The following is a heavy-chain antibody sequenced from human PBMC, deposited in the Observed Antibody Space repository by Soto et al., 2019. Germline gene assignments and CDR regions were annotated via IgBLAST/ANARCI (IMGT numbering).Heavy chain of an antibody. D-gene: IGHD2-2*01. CDR2: IYHSGST. CDR3: ARVTPKPENADYYYYYMDV. V-gene: IGHV4-4*02. CDR1: SGSISSSNW. Sequence: SETLSLTCAVSSGSISSSNWWSWVRQPPGKGLEWIGEIYHSGSTNYNPSLKSRVTISVDKSKNQFSLKLSSVTAADTAVYYCARVTPKPENADYYYYYMDVWGKGTTVTVSS. J-gene: IGHJ6*03.